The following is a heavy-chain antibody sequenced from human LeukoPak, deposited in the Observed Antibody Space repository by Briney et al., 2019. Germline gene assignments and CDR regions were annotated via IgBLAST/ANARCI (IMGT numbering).Heavy chain of an antibody. J-gene: IGHJ4*02. CDR2: IYPWDSDT. CDR3: ARQADSSSWSSHGYYFDY. CDR1: GYSFTSYW. Sequence: GESLKISFQGSGYSFTSYWIDLVRQMPGKGLEWVGIIYPWDSDTRYSPSFQGQVNISADKSISTAYLRWSSLKASDTAIYYCARQADSSSWSSHGYYFDYWGQGTLVTVSS. V-gene: IGHV5-51*01. D-gene: IGHD6-13*01.